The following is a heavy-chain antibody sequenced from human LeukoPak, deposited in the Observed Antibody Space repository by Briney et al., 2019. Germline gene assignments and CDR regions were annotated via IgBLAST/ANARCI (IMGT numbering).Heavy chain of an antibody. Sequence: SETLSLTCSVSSGSISSSSYYWGWIRQPPGKGLEWIGSIYYTGSTYYNPSLKIRVTISVDTSKNQFSLKLSSVTAADTAVYYCARGQRGYSFGYAFDYWGQGTLVTVSP. V-gene: IGHV4-39*01. CDR2: IYYTGST. D-gene: IGHD5-18*01. CDR1: SGSISSSSYY. J-gene: IGHJ4*02. CDR3: ARGQRGYSFGYAFDY.